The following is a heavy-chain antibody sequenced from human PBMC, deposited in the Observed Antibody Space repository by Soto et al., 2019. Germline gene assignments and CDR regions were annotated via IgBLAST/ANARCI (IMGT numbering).Heavy chain of an antibody. D-gene: IGHD3-16*01. Sequence: EVQLVESGGGLVQPGGSLRLSCAGSGFTFSSYWMHWVRQAPGKGLVWVSRINSDGSSTSYADSVKGRFTISRDNAKNTLYLQMNSLRAEDTAVYYCARVNEFWVAVYGMDVWGQGTTVTVSS. CDR2: INSDGSST. V-gene: IGHV3-74*01. J-gene: IGHJ6*02. CDR1: GFTFSSYW. CDR3: ARVNEFWVAVYGMDV.